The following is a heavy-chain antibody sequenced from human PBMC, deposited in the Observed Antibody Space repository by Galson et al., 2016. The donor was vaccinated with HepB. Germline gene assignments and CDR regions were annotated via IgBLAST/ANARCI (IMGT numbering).Heavy chain of an antibody. J-gene: IGHJ4*02. Sequence: SLRLSCAASGFTFSSYAMHWVRQAPGKGLEWLTVISFDGSNEYYADSVKGRFTISRDNSQNTLYVQMNSLRAEDTAVYYCARGTNNWNDVGDFDYWGQGTLVTVSS. D-gene: IGHD1-20*01. CDR2: ISFDGSNE. CDR3: ARGTNNWNDVGDFDY. CDR1: GFTFSSYA. V-gene: IGHV3-30*04.